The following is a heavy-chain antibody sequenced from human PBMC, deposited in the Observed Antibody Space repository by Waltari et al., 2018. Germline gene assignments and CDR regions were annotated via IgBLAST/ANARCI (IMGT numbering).Heavy chain of an antibody. CDR1: GYTFTSYD. Sequence: QVQLVQSGAEVKKPGASVKVSCKASGYTFTSYDINWVRQATGQWLEWMGWMNPNSGNTGYAQKFQGRVTMTRNTSISTAYMELSSLRSEDTAVYYCARTAHKWLLPTAYWYFDLWGRGTLVTVSS. J-gene: IGHJ2*01. D-gene: IGHD3-22*01. CDR3: ARTAHKWLLPTAYWYFDL. CDR2: MNPNSGNT. V-gene: IGHV1-8*01.